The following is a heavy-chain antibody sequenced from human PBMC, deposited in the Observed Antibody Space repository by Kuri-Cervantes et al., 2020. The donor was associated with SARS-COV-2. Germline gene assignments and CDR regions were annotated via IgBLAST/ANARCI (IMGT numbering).Heavy chain of an antibody. CDR3: ARERGSWYVPLRTYYYYMEG. V-gene: IGHV1-18*01. Sequence: ASVKVSCKASGYTFTSYGISWVRQAPGQGLEWMGWISAYNGNTNYAQKLQGRVTMTTDTSTSTAYMELRSLRSDDTAVYYCARERGSWYVPLRTYYYYMEGWGKGTTVTVSS. CDR2: ISAYNGNT. J-gene: IGHJ6*03. CDR1: GYTFTSYG. D-gene: IGHD6-13*01.